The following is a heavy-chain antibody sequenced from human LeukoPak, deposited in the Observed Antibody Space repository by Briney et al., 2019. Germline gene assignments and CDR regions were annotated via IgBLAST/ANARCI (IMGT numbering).Heavy chain of an antibody. CDR1: GGSISSYY. CDR3: ARHAPGDPAVMIVVPSNWFDP. D-gene: IGHD3-22*01. Sequence: SETLSLTCTVSGGSISSYYWSWIRQPPGKGLEWIGYIYYSGSTNYNPSLKSRVTISVDTSKNQFSLKLSSVTAADTAVYYCARHAPGDPAVMIVVPSNWFDPWGQGTMVTVSS. CDR2: IYYSGST. V-gene: IGHV4-59*08. J-gene: IGHJ5*02.